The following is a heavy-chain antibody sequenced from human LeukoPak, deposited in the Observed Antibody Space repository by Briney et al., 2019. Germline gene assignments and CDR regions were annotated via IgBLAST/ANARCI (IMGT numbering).Heavy chain of an antibody. V-gene: IGHV4-59*12. J-gene: IGHJ4*02. D-gene: IGHD5-18*01. CDR2: IYYSGST. CDR3: AITLRGYSYGFDY. Sequence: SETLSLTCTVSGGSISSYYWSWIRQPPGKGLEWIGYIYYSGSTNYNPSLKSRVTISVDTSKNQFSLKLSSVTAADTAVYYCAITLRGYSYGFDYWGQGTLVTVSS. CDR1: GGSISSYY.